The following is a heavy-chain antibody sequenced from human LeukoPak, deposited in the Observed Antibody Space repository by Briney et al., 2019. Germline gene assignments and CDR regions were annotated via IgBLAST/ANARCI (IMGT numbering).Heavy chain of an antibody. D-gene: IGHD1-26*01. V-gene: IGHV4-59*08. Sequence: PSETLSLTCTASGGSISSYYWSWIRQPPGKGLEWIGYIYYSGSTNYNPSLKIRVTKSVNTSKNQFSLKLSSETAADTAVYYCARVWEKVRAIQYWGQGTLVTVSS. J-gene: IGHJ4*02. CDR3: ARVWEKVRAIQY. CDR1: GGSISSYY. CDR2: IYYSGST.